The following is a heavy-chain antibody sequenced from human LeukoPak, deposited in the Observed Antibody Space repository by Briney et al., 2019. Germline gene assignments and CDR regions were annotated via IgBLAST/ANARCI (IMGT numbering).Heavy chain of an antibody. CDR2: IYPADSDT. Sequence: GESLKISCKCSGYSFPDYWIDWVRQMPGQGLEWMGIIYPADSDTRYSPSFQSQVTISADKSINTAYLQWSTLKASDTATYYCARRRGDGYNSPFDYWGQGTLVTVPS. CDR1: GYSFPDYW. D-gene: IGHD5-24*01. J-gene: IGHJ4*02. V-gene: IGHV5-51*01. CDR3: ARRRGDGYNSPFDY.